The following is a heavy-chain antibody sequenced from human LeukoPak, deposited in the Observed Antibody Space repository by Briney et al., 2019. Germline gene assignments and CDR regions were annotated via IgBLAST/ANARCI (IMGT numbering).Heavy chain of an antibody. V-gene: IGHV4-38-2*02. CDR2: IHHSGNRFESGST. J-gene: IGHJ1*01. CDR3: ARNASSGFFND. CDR1: GQSISNTFY. Sequence: SETLSLTCTVSGQSISNTFYWAWIRQSPGKGLEWLGSIHHSGNRFESGSTHYNPPLRSRVSVSADTSKNQFSLRLTSVTAADTAVYFCARNASSGFFNDWGQGMLVTVSS. D-gene: IGHD6-25*01.